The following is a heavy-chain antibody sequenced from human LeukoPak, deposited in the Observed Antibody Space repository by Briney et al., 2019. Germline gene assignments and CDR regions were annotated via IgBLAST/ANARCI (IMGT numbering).Heavy chain of an antibody. V-gene: IGHV4-59*10. D-gene: IGHD1-7*01. CDR1: GGSFSGYY. Sequence: SETLSLTCAVYGGSFSGYYWSWIRQPAGKGLEWIGRIYTSGSTNYNPSLKSRVTMSVDTSKNQFSLKLSSVTAAGTAVYYCATNYRYIDYWGQGTLVTVSS. J-gene: IGHJ4*02. CDR2: IYTSGST. CDR3: ATNYRYIDY.